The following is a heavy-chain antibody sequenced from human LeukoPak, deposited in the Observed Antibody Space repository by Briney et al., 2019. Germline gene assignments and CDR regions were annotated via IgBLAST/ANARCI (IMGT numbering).Heavy chain of an antibody. CDR3: ATYVDTAMVFVY. CDR1: GGSISSYY. Sequence: SETLSLTCTVSGGSISSYYWSWIRQPPGKGLEWIGYIYYSGSTNYNPPLKSRVTISVDTSKNQFSLKLSSVTAADTAVYYCATYVDTAMVFVYWGQGTLVTVSS. D-gene: IGHD5-18*01. V-gene: IGHV4-59*01. J-gene: IGHJ4*02. CDR2: IYYSGST.